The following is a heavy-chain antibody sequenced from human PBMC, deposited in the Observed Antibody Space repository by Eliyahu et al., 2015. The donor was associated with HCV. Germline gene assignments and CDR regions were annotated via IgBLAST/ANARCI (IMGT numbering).Heavy chain of an antibody. CDR2: ISGYNGNT. D-gene: IGHD3-22*01. V-gene: IGHV1-18*01. J-gene: IGHJ6*02. CDR1: GYSFSSYG. CDR3: ARAGYYDGSGYYVYDYYGMDV. Sequence: QVQVVQSGVEMKKPGASVKVSCKASGYSFSSYGISWVRQAPGQGLEWMGWISGYNGNTNYAQKFQDRVILTTDTSTSTAYMELWSLRSDDTAVYYCARAGYYDGSGYYVYDYYGMDVWGQGTTVTVAS.